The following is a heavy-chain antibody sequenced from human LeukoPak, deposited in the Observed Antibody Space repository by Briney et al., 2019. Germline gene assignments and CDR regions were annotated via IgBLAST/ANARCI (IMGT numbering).Heavy chain of an antibody. J-gene: IGHJ4*02. CDR1: GFSFSTYW. Sequence: PGGSLGLSCAASGFSFSTYWMSWVRQAPGKGLEWVANIKQDGSEKYYVDSVKGRFTISRDNAKNSLYLQMNSLRAEDTAVYYCAREGSYYDSSGYYSSFDYWGQGTLVTVSS. V-gene: IGHV3-7*01. D-gene: IGHD3-22*01. CDR3: AREGSYYDSSGYYSSFDY. CDR2: IKQDGSEK.